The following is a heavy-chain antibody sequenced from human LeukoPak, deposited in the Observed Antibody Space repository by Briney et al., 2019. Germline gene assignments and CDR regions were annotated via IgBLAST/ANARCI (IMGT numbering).Heavy chain of an antibody. CDR2: ISYDGSNK. D-gene: IGHD2-15*01. J-gene: IGHJ6*03. CDR1: GLTFSSYA. Sequence: GGSLRLSCAASGLTFSSYAMHWVRQAPGKGLEWVAVISYDGSNKYYADSVKGRFTISRDNSKNTLYLQMNSLRAEDTAVYYCARGGLHNYYYMDVWGKGTTVTVSS. CDR3: ARGGLHNYYYMDV. V-gene: IGHV3-30*04.